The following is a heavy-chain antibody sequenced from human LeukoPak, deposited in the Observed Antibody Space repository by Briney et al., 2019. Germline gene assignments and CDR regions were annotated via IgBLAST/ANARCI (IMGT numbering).Heavy chain of an antibody. J-gene: IGHJ5*02. CDR3: ARAVGIVGATGWFDP. CDR2: MNPNSGNT. V-gene: IGHV1-8*01. CDR1: GYTFTSYD. D-gene: IGHD1-26*01. Sequence: EASVKVSCKASGYTFTSYDINWVRQATGQGLEWMGWMNPNSGNTGYAQKFQGRVTMTRNTSMSTAYMELSSLRSEDTTVYYCARAVGIVGATGWFDPWGQGTLVTVSS.